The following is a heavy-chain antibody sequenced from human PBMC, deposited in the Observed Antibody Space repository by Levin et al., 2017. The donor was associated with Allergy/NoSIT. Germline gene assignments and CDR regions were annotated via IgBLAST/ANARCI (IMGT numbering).Heavy chain of an antibody. V-gene: IGHV3-23*01. CDR3: ANRFLGGSGRYGY. CDR1: GFTFSSYA. D-gene: IGHD3-10*01. CDR2: ISGSGGST. J-gene: IGHJ4*02. Sequence: GGSLRLSCAASGFTFSSYAMSWVRQAPGKGLEWVSAISGSGGSTYYADSVKGRFTISRDNSKNTLYLQMNSLRAEDTAVYYCANRFLGGSGRYGYWGQGTLVTVSS.